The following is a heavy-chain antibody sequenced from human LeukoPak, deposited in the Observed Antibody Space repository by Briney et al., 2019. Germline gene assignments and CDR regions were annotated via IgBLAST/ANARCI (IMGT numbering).Heavy chain of an antibody. CDR1: GYTLTELS. J-gene: IGHJ3*02. CDR3: ATINVLRYFDWPRVAFDI. Sequence: ASVKVSCKVSGYTLTELSMHRVRQAPGKGLEWMGGFDPEDGETIYAQKFQGRVTMTEDTSTDTAYMELSSLRSEDTAVYYCATINVLRYFDWPRVAFDIWGQGTMVTVSS. D-gene: IGHD3-9*01. V-gene: IGHV1-24*01. CDR2: FDPEDGET.